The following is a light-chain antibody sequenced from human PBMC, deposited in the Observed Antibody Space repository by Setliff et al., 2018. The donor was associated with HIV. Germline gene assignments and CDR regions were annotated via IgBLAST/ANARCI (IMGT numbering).Light chain of an antibody. J-gene: IGLJ1*01. Sequence: QSVLTQPPSASATPGQRATISCSGSNSNIGSNTVNWYQQLPGTAPKPLIYSNNQRPSGVPDRFSGSKSGTSASLAISGLQSEDEADYYCAAWDDRLTIYVFGTGTKVTVL. CDR2: SNN. CDR1: NSNIGSNT. CDR3: AAWDDRLTIYV. V-gene: IGLV1-44*01.